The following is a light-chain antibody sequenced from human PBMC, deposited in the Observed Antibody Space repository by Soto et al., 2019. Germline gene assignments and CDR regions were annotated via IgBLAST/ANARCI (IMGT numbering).Light chain of an antibody. CDR3: QQYGSSRLT. J-gene: IGKJ4*01. V-gene: IGKV3-20*01. CDR2: GAS. Sequence: EIVLTQSPGTLSLSPGERATISCRASQSVSSSYLAWYQQKPGQAPRLLIYGASSRATGIPDRFSGSGSGTDFTLSISRLEPEDLAVYYCQQYGSSRLTFGGGTKVEIK. CDR1: QSVSSSY.